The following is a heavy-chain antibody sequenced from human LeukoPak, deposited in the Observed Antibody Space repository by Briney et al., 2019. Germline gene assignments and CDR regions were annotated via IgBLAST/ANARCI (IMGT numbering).Heavy chain of an antibody. CDR2: IYHSGST. Sequence: SETLSLTCTVSGYSISSGYYWGWIRQPPGKGLEWIGSIYHSGSTYYNPSLKSRVTISVDTSKNQFSLKLSSVTAADTAVYYCARGVVIAARLNWFDPWGQGTLVTVSS. CDR3: ARGVVIAARLNWFDP. CDR1: GYSISSGYY. J-gene: IGHJ5*02. D-gene: IGHD6-6*01. V-gene: IGHV4-38-2*02.